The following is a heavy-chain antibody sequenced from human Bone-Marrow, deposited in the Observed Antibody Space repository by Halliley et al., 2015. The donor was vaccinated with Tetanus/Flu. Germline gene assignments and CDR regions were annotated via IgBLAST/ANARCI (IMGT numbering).Heavy chain of an antibody. CDR2: IYYEKNA. J-gene: IGHJ6*02. CDR3: ARQQMGTYGMDV. D-gene: IGHD1-1*01. V-gene: IGHV4-4*02. Sequence: LGWSGEIYYEKNANTTPPLGSGVSISVDNSMNEFYLRLTSLTAADTAVYYCARQQMGTYGMDVWGQGTTVTVSS.